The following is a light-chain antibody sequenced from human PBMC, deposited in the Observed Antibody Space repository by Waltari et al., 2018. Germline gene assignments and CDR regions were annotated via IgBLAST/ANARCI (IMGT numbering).Light chain of an antibody. J-gene: IGLJ2*01. CDR3: QVWESSSDHPGV. CDR2: DDS. V-gene: IGLV3-21*02. Sequence: SFVLTLPPSVSVAPGQTARITCGGSHIGTRTMQWSHQRPGQAPMLVVYDDSDRPSGLPERFSGSNSGNTATLAISRVEAGDEADYYCQVWESSSDHPGVFGGGTKLTVL. CDR1: HIGTRT.